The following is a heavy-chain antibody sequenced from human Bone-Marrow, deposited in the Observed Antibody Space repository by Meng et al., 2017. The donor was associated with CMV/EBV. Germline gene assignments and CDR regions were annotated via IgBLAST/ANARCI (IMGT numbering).Heavy chain of an antibody. CDR3: ARLWDSFYYYYGMDV. V-gene: IGHV1-8*02. Sequence: KVSCKASGYTFTGYYMHWVRQAPGQGLEWMGWMNPNSGNTGYAQKFQGRVTMTRNTSISTAYMELSSLRSEDTAVYYCARLWDSFYYYYGMDVWGQGTTVTVSS. D-gene: IGHD3/OR15-3a*01. CDR1: GYTFTGYY. J-gene: IGHJ6*02. CDR2: MNPNSGNT.